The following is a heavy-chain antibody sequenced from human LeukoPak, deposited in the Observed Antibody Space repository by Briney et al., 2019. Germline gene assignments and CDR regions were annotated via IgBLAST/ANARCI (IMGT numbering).Heavy chain of an antibody. D-gene: IGHD3/OR15-3a*01. J-gene: IGHJ4*02. CDR2: IYCDDDK. V-gene: IGHV2-5*02. CDR3: AHTLSPRIIFC. CDR1: GFSLSTSGAG. Sequence: KESGPTLANPTQTLTLTCTFSGFSLSTSGAGVGWIRQPQGQALQYLPLIYCDDDKRYSPSLESRITITKDTSKNQVVLTMTNMDPADTATYYCAHTLSPRIIFCWGQGTLVTASS.